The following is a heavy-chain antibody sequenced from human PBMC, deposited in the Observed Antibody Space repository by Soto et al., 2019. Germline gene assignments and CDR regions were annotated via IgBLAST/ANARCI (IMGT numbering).Heavy chain of an antibody. CDR1: GGSFSGYY. CDR3: ARVEVLITMIAVVSYAFDI. Sequence: SETLSLTCAVYGGSFSGYYWSWIRQPPGKGLEWIGEINHSGSTNYNPSLKSRVTISVDTSKNQFSLKLSSVTAADTAVYYCARVEVLITMIAVVSYAFDIWGQGTMVTV. J-gene: IGHJ3*02. CDR2: INHSGST. V-gene: IGHV4-34*01. D-gene: IGHD3-22*01.